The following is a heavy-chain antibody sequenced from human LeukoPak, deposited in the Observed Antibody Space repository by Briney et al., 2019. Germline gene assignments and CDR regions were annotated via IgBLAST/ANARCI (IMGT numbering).Heavy chain of an antibody. V-gene: IGHV3-7*01. CDR1: GFTFSSYW. CDR3: ARDKLVGATRIDY. Sequence: GGSLRLSCAASGFTFSSYWMSWVRQAPGKGLEWVANIKQDGSEKYYVDSVKGRFTISRDNAKNSLYLQMNSLRDEDTAVYYCARDKLVGATRIDYCGQGTLVTVSS. D-gene: IGHD1-26*01. CDR2: IKQDGSEK. J-gene: IGHJ4*02.